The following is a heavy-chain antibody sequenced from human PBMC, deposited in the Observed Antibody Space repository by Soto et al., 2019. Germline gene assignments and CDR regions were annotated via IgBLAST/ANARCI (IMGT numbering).Heavy chain of an antibody. CDR3: ARSSSGPPPDAFDI. V-gene: IGHV1-18*01. CDR2: ISAYNGNT. CDR1: GYTFTSYA. D-gene: IGHD6-19*01. Sequence: ASVKVSCKASGYTFTSYAMHWVRQAPGQGLEWMGWISAYNGNTNYAQKLQGRVTMTTDTSTSTAYMELRSLRSDDTAVYYCARSSSGPPPDAFDIWGQGTMVTVSS. J-gene: IGHJ3*02.